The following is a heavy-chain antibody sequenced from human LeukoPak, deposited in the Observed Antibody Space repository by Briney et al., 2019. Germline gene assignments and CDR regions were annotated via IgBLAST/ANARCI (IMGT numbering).Heavy chain of an antibody. CDR3: ATGSRPVYNLLTGKRYFDY. D-gene: IGHD3-9*01. Sequence: ASVKVSCKASGYTFTTYYVHWVRQAPGQGVEWMGIINPSGGSTTYAQKFRGRLTITRDMSTSTVYMELSSLRSEDTAVYYCATGSRPVYNLLTGKRYFDYWGQGTVLTVSS. CDR1: GYTFTTYY. CDR2: INPSGGST. J-gene: IGHJ4*02. V-gene: IGHV1-46*01.